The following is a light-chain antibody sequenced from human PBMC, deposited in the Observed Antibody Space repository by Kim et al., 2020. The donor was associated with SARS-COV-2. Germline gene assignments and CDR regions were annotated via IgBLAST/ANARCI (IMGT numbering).Light chain of an antibody. CDR3: QQYNNWSPYT. V-gene: IGKV3-15*01. J-gene: IGKJ2*01. Sequence: SPGERATLSCRASQSVSSNLAWDQQKPGQAPRLLIYGASTRATGIPARFSGSGSGTEFTLTISSLQSEDFAVYYCQQYNNWSPYTFGQGTKLEI. CDR1: QSVSSN. CDR2: GAS.